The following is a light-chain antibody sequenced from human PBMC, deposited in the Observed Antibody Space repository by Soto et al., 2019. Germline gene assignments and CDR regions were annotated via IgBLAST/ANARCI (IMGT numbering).Light chain of an antibody. V-gene: IGKV3-15*01. J-gene: IGKJ1*01. CDR1: QDIGTK. CDR2: DVS. CDR3: QQYYHWRA. Sequence: EIVLTQSPAILSVSPGETGTLSCRASQDIGTKLAWYQQKPGQAPRLLMYDVSTRASAAPARLSGSGSGSVFTLTIRSLQSEDFAIYFCQQYYHWRAFGQGTKVDIK.